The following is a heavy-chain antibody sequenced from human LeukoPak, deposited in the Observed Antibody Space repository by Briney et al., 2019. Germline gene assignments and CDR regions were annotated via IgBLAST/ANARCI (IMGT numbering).Heavy chain of an antibody. CDR1: GGSMNNYY. Sequence: PSETLSLTCTVSGGSMNNYYWSWIRQPPGKGLEWIAYIYYSGSTNYNPSLKSRVTISVDTSKNQFSLKLSSVTAADTAVYYWAKWGFTNGWDNWFGPWGQGALVTVSS. J-gene: IGHJ5*02. D-gene: IGHD6-19*01. CDR3: AKWGFTNGWDNWFGP. CDR2: IYYSGST. V-gene: IGHV4-59*01.